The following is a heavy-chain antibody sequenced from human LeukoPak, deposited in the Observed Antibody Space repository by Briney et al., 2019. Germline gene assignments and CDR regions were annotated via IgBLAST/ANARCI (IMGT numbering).Heavy chain of an antibody. CDR2: IYYSGST. J-gene: IGHJ4*02. V-gene: IGHV4-39*07. CDR3: ARDQSPGYYWIGVDY. D-gene: IGHD3-22*01. CDR1: GGSISSSSYY. Sequence: NPSETLSLTCTVSGGSISSSSYYWGWIRQPPGKGLEWIGSIYYSGSTYYNPSLKSRVTISVDTSKNQFSLKLSSVTAADTAVYYCARDQSPGYYWIGVDYWGQGTLVTVSS.